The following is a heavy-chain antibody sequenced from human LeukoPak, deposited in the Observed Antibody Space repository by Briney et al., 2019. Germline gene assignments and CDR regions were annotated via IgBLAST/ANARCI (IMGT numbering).Heavy chain of an antibody. Sequence: SETLSLTCTVSGGSISSYYWSWIRQPPGKGLEWIGYIHYSGSTNYNPSLKSRVTISVDTSKNQFSLKLSSVTAADTAVYYCARVDSAVTTRYNWFDPWGQGTLVTVSS. V-gene: IGHV4-59*01. CDR2: IHYSGST. CDR3: ARVDSAVTTRYNWFDP. J-gene: IGHJ5*02. D-gene: IGHD4-17*01. CDR1: GGSISSYY.